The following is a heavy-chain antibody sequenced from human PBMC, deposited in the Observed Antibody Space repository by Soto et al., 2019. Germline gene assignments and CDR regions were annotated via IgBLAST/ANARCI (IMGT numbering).Heavy chain of an antibody. CDR1: GYSFTSYW. V-gene: IGHV5-51*01. J-gene: IGHJ5*02. Sequence: PGESLTISCKGSGYSFTSYWIGWVRQMPGKGLECMGIIYPGDYDIRYSPSFQGQVTISADKSISTVYLQWISLKASDTPMSYCARGGSCGSTSCYPRWFDPWGQGTLVVVSS. D-gene: IGHD2-2*01. CDR3: ARGGSCGSTSCYPRWFDP. CDR2: IYPGDYDI.